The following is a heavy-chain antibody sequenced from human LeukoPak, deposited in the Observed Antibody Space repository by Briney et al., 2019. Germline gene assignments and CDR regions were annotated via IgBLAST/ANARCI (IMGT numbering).Heavy chain of an antibody. D-gene: IGHD5-18*01. J-gene: IGHJ4*02. Sequence: GGSLRLSCAASGFTFSSYGMSWVRQAPGKGLEWVSAISGSGGSTYYADSVKGRFTISRDNSKNTLYLQMDSLRAEDTAVYYCARDAGYGYDRFDYWGQGTQVTVSS. CDR1: GFTFSSYG. CDR2: ISGSGGST. V-gene: IGHV3-23*01. CDR3: ARDAGYGYDRFDY.